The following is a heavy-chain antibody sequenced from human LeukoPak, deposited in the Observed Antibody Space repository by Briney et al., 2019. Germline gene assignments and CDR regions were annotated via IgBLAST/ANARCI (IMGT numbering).Heavy chain of an antibody. V-gene: IGHV3-9*01. D-gene: IGHD3-16*01. J-gene: IGHJ2*01. CDR3: AKAWGSLLPWYFDL. Sequence: GGSLRLSCAASGFTFDDYAMHWVRQAPGKGLEWVSGISWNSGSIGYADSVKGRFTISRDNAKNSLYLQMNSLRAEDTALYYCAKAWGSLLPWYFDLWGRGTLVTVSS. CDR2: ISWNSGSI. CDR1: GFTFDDYA.